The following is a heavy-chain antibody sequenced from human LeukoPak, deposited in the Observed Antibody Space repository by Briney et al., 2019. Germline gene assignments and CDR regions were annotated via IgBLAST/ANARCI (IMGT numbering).Heavy chain of an antibody. J-gene: IGHJ6*02. Sequence: ASVKVSCKASGCTFTDYYIHWVRQAPGQGLEWMGWINPNSGGTNYAQKFQGRVTMTRDTSISTVNMELSGLRSDDTAVYYCASDITEPTSNYYHNGLTVCGQGTTVTVSS. D-gene: IGHD1-20*01. CDR3: ASDITEPTSNYYHNGLTV. CDR2: INPNSGGT. V-gene: IGHV1-2*02. CDR1: GCTFTDYY.